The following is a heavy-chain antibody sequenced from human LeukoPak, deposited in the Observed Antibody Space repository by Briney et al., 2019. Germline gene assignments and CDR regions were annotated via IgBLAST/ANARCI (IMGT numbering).Heavy chain of an antibody. V-gene: IGHV4-38-2*02. D-gene: IGHD6-19*01. Sequence: KPSETLSLTCTVSGYSISSGYYWGWIRQPPGKGLEWIGSIYHSGSTYYNPSLKSRVTISVDTSKNQFSLKLSSVTAADTAVYYCARENRAVAGTFDYWGQGTLVTVSS. J-gene: IGHJ4*02. CDR2: IYHSGST. CDR3: ARENRAVAGTFDY. CDR1: GYSISSGYY.